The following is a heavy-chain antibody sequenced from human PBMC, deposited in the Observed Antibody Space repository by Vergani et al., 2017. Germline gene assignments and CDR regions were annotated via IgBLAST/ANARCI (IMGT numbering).Heavy chain of an antibody. CDR2: IWYDGRNK. J-gene: IGHJ3*02. CDR3: AKDTGDGGSGWSYDAFDI. Sequence: QVHLVESGGGVVQPGRSLRLSCAASGFTFGSFGMHWVRQAPGKGLEWVAVIWYDGRNKQYADSVKGRFTVSRDNSQSTLYLQMNSLRAEDTAVYYCAKDTGDGGSGWSYDAFDIWGQGTMVTVSS. V-gene: IGHV3-33*06. CDR1: GFTFGSFG. D-gene: IGHD6-19*01.